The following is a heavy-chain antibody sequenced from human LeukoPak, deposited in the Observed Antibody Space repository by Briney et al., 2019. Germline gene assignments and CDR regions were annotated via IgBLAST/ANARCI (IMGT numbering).Heavy chain of an antibody. CDR1: GLTFPRYA. CDR3: AKWGDFWTGLNNWYFEL. J-gene: IGHJ2*01. CDR2: ISGSGRDT. Sequence: GGSLRLSCAASGLTFPRYAFAWVRRAPGRGLQWVSGISGSGRDTFYSDSVKGRFTISRDNSKNTHYLQMSSLTAEDTAVYYCAKWGDFWTGLNNWYFELWGRGTLVTVSS. V-gene: IGHV3-23*01. D-gene: IGHD3/OR15-3a*01.